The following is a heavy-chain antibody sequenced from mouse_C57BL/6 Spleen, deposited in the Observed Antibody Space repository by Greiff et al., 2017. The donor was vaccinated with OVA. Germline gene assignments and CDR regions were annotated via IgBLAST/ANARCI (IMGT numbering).Heavy chain of an antibody. J-gene: IGHJ2*01. D-gene: IGHD2-1*01. CDR2: ISYDGSN. CDR1: GYSITSGYY. CDR3: ARGGGNPFDY. Sequence: VQLQQSGPGLVKPSQSLSLTCSVTGYSITSGYYWNWIRQFPGNKLEWMGYISYDGSNNYNPSLKNRISITRDTSKNQFFLKLNSVTTEDTATYYCARGGGNPFDYWGQGTTLTVSS. V-gene: IGHV3-6*01.